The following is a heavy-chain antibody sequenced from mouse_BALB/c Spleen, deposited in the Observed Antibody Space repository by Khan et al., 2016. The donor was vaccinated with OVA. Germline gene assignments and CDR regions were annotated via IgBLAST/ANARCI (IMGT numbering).Heavy chain of an antibody. D-gene: IGHD1-1*01. Sequence: QVQLKESGAELAKPGASVQMSCKASGYTFINYWILWVKQRPGQGLEWIGYINPRTGYTEYNQNFKDKATLTADKSSSTAYMQLSSLTSEDSAVYYCARRGLRWDFDYWGQGTTLTVSS. CDR2: INPRTGYT. CDR1: GYTFINYW. CDR3: ARRGLRWDFDY. J-gene: IGHJ2*01. V-gene: IGHV1-7*01.